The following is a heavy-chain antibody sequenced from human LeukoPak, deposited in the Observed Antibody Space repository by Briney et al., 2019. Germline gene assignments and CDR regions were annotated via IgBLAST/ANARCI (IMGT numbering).Heavy chain of an antibody. Sequence: GGSLRLSCEASGFTFSTSTMEWVRQAPGKGLEWVSSLSGDSSHIHYADSVKGRFTISRDNSKNTLYLQLNSLRAEDTAVYYCARRLAELPFDYWGQGTLVTVSS. CDR1: GFTFSTST. V-gene: IGHV3-21*01. J-gene: IGHJ4*02. CDR3: ARRLAELPFDY. D-gene: IGHD2-15*01. CDR2: LSGDSSHI.